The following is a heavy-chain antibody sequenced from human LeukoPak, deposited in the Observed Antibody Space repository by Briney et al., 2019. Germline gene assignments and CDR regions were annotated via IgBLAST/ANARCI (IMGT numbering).Heavy chain of an antibody. CDR2: INPNSGNT. V-gene: IGHV1-8*01. J-gene: IGHJ5*02. CDR1: GHTFTRYD. Sequence: ASVKVSCNASGHTFTRYDINCVPHATGQGLEWMGWINPNSGNTGYAQKFQGRVTMTRNTSISTAYMELSSLRSEDTAVYYRARERSCSGGSCYWFDPWGQGTLVTVSS. D-gene: IGHD2-15*01. CDR3: ARERSCSGGSCYWFDP.